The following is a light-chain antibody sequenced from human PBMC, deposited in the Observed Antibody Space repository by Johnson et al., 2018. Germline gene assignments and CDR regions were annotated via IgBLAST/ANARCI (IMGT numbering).Light chain of an antibody. CDR3: GTWDSSLRAGNV. CDR2: ENN. CDR1: SSNIGNNY. V-gene: IGLV1-51*02. J-gene: IGLJ1*01. Sequence: QSVLTQPPSVSAAPGQKVTISCSGSSSNIGNNYVSWYQQLPGTAPKLLIYENNKRPSGIPDRFSGSKSGTSATLGITGLQTRDEADTYFGTWDSSLRAGNVFGTGTKVTVL.